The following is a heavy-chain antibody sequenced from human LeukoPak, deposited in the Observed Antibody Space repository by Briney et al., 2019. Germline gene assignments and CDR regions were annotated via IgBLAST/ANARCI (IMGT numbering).Heavy chain of an antibody. Sequence: ESGPALVKPTQTLTLTCTFSGFSLSTSGMCVSWIRQPPGKALEWLSLIDWDDDKYYSTSLKTRLTISKDTSKNQVVLTMTNMDPVDTATYYCARMRVTTVTAASAFDIWGQGTMVTVSS. V-gene: IGHV2-70*01. J-gene: IGHJ3*02. CDR2: IDWDDDK. D-gene: IGHD4-17*01. CDR1: GFSLSTSGMC. CDR3: ARMRVTTVTAASAFDI.